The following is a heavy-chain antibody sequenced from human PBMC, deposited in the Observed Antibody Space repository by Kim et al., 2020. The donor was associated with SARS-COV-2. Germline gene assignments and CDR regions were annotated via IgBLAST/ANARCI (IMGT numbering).Heavy chain of an antibody. CDR3: ARFAPYSSSTKPYYYYYYYGMDV. V-gene: IGHV1-2*02. J-gene: IGHJ6*02. D-gene: IGHD6-6*01. Sequence: ASVKVSCKASGYTFTGYYMHWVRQAPGQGLEWMGWINPNSGGTNYAQKFQGRVTMTRDTSISTAYMELSRLRSDDTAVYYCARFAPYSSSTKPYYYYYYYGMDVWGQGTTVTVSS. CDR2: INPNSGGT. CDR1: GYTFTGYY.